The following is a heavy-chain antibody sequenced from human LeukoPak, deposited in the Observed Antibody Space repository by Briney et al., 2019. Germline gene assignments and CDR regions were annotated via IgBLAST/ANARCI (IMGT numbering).Heavy chain of an antibody. V-gene: IGHV1-69*13. CDR2: IIPIFGAA. Sequence: SVKVSCKASGGTFSSYAISWVRQAPGQGLEWMGGIIPIFGAANYAQKFQGRVTITADESTSTAYMELSSLRSEDTAVYYCALQNWNHGDYWGQGTLVTVSS. D-gene: IGHD1-14*01. J-gene: IGHJ4*02. CDR3: ALQNWNHGDY. CDR1: GGTFSSYA.